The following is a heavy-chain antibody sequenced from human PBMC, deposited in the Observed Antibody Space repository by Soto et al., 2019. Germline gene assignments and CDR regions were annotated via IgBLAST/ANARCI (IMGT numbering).Heavy chain of an antibody. Sequence: PSETLSLTCTVSGGSVSSGSYYWSWIRQPPGKGLEWIGYIYYSGSTNYNPSLKSRVTISVDASKNQFSLKLSSVTAADTAVYYCARDRGGYDNYFDYWGQGTLVTVSS. V-gene: IGHV4-61*01. D-gene: IGHD5-12*01. CDR1: GGSVSSGSYY. J-gene: IGHJ4*02. CDR2: IYYSGST. CDR3: ARDRGGYDNYFDY.